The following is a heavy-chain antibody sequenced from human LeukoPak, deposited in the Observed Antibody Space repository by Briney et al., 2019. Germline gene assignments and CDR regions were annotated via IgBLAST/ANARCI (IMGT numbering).Heavy chain of an antibody. D-gene: IGHD2-21*01. Sequence: GGSLRLSCAASGFTFSSYSMNWVRQAPGKGLEWVSSISSSSYIYYADSVKGRFTISRDNAKNSLYLQMNSLRAEDTAVYYCARWLFGRLIDYWGQGTLVTVSS. CDR2: ISSSSYI. CDR1: GFTFSSYS. V-gene: IGHV3-21*01. CDR3: ARWLFGRLIDY. J-gene: IGHJ4*02.